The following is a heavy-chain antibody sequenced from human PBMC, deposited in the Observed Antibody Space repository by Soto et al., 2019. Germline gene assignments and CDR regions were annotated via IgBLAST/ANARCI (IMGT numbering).Heavy chain of an antibody. V-gene: IGHV1-2*04. D-gene: IGHD2-2*01. Sequence: ASVKVSCKASGYTFTGYYMHWVRQAPGQGPEWMGWINPNSGGTNYAQKFQGWVTMTRDTSISTAYMELSRLRSDDTAVYYCARDGVGYCSSTSCYYYGMDVWGQ. CDR2: INPNSGGT. CDR3: ARDGVGYCSSTSCYYYGMDV. J-gene: IGHJ6*02. CDR1: GYTFTGYY.